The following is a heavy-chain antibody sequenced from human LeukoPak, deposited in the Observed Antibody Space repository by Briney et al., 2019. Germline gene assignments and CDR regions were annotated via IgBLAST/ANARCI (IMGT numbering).Heavy chain of an antibody. V-gene: IGHV3-15*01. CDR3: TTLSKSRKIAVAGYY. Sequence: GGSLRLSCAASGFTFGNAWMSWVRQAPGKGLEWVGRIKSKTDGGTTDYAAPVKGRFTISRDDSKNTLYLQMNSLKTEDTAVYYCTTLSKSRKIAVAGYYWGQGTLVTVSS. CDR1: GFTFGNAW. J-gene: IGHJ4*02. D-gene: IGHD6-19*01. CDR2: IKSKTDGGTT.